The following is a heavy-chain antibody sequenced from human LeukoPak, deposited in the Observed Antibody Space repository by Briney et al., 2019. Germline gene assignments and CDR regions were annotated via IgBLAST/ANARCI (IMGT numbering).Heavy chain of an antibody. CDR3: ARGLLRELTGFDP. J-gene: IGHJ5*02. Sequence: ASVKVSCKASGYTFSASYIHWVRQAPGQGLEWMAWINPDGGGTTYAQNFEGRVTVTRDTSISTVYMDLNSLKSDDTAVYYCARGLLRELTGFDPWGQGTLVTVSS. CDR1: GYTFSASY. CDR2: INPDGGGT. V-gene: IGHV1-2*02. D-gene: IGHD1-7*01.